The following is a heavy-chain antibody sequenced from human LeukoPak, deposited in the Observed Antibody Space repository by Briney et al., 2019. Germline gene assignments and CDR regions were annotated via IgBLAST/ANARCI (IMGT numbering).Heavy chain of an antibody. CDR2: IYHSGST. J-gene: IGHJ3*02. D-gene: IGHD6-19*01. CDR1: GYSISSGYY. CDR3: ARRLEYSSGWYRNDAFDI. Sequence: SETLSLTCAVSGYSISSGYYWGWIRQPPGKGLEWIGSIYHSGSTYYNPSLKSRVTISVDTSKNQFSLKLSSVTAADTAVYYCARRLEYSSGWYRNDAFDIWGQGTMVTVSS. V-gene: IGHV4-38-2*01.